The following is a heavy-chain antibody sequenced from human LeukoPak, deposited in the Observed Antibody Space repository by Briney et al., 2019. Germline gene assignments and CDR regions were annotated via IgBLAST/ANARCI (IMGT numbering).Heavy chain of an antibody. D-gene: IGHD1-7*01. J-gene: IGHJ4*02. CDR3: ARDHLPYNWNYGLFDY. CDR1: GFTFSSYA. Sequence: GGSLRLSCAASGFTFSSYAMHWVRQAPGKGLEWVAIISYDGTNKYYADSVKGRFTISRDNSKNTLYLQMNSLRAEDTALYYCARDHLPYNWNYGLFDYWGQGTLVTVSS. CDR2: ISYDGTNK. V-gene: IGHV3-30*04.